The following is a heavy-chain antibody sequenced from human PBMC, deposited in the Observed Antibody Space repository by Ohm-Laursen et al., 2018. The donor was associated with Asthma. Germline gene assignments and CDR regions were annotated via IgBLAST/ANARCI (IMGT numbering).Heavy chain of an antibody. J-gene: IGHJ1*01. CDR1: GLPFSNFW. CDR3: ARIGPEWELPGREYSLHH. V-gene: IGHV3-7*01. Sequence: SLRLSCAASGLPFSNFWMSWVRQLPGASLEWVAKINPLGYEKYYMDSVRGRFTISRDNAKNSLYLQMNSLRAEDTALYYCARIGPEWELPGREYSLHHWGEGTLVTVSS. CDR2: INPLGYEK. D-gene: IGHD1-26*01.